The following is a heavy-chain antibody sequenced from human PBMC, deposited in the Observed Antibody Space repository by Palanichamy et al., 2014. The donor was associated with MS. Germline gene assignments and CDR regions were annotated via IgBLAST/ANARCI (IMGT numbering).Heavy chain of an antibody. D-gene: IGHD1-26*01. V-gene: IGHV3-30*18. Sequence: QVQLVESGGGVVQPGRSLRLSRAASGFSFSSSAMHWVRQAPGKGLEWVAVISSYDGTNKYYVDSVKGRFTISRDNSRNTLYLQMNSLTPEDTAVYYCVKPSGTNNYGMDAWGQGTTVTVPS. CDR3: VKPSGTNNYGMDA. CDR1: GFSFSSSA. J-gene: IGHJ6*02. CDR2: ISSYDGTNK.